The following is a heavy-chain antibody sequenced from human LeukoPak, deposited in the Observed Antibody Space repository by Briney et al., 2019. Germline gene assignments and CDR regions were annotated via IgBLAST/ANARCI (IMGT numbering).Heavy chain of an antibody. Sequence: SVKVSCKASGGTFSSYAISWVRQAPGQGLEWMGRITPILGIANYAQKFQGRVTITADNSTSTAYMELSSLRSEDTAVYYCASIEYSSSWYWSYGMDVWGQGTTVTVSS. CDR1: GGTFSSYA. J-gene: IGHJ6*02. V-gene: IGHV1-69*04. CDR3: ASIEYSSSWYWSYGMDV. D-gene: IGHD6-13*01. CDR2: ITPILGIA.